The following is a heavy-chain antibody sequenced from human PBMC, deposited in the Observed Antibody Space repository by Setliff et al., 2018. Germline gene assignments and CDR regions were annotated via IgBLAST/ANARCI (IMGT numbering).Heavy chain of an antibody. J-gene: IGHJ5*02. V-gene: IGHV4-59*02. D-gene: IGHD7-27*01. CDR1: GGSVSPYF. CDR3: ARVTNWGLDLRFDP. Sequence: SETLSLTCTVSGGSVSPYFWSWIRQPPGKGLEWIGYIYHNGNTNFNPSLKSRVTMSVATFENHFSLKLNSLTAADTAVYYCARVTNWGLDLRFDPWGQGTLVTVSS. CDR2: IYHNGNT.